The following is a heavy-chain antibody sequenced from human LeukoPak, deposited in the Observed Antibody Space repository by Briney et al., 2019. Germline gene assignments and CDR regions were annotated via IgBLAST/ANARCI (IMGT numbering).Heavy chain of an antibody. Sequence: SETLSLTXTVSGGSICSYYWSWIRQAAGKGLEWLGRIYTSGSTNYNPSLKSRVTMSVDTSKNQFSLKLSSVTAADTAVYYCARDRGYSYGYNWFDPWGQGTLVTVSS. CDR1: GGSICSYY. CDR2: IYTSGST. D-gene: IGHD5-18*01. CDR3: ARDRGYSYGYNWFDP. J-gene: IGHJ5*02. V-gene: IGHV4-4*07.